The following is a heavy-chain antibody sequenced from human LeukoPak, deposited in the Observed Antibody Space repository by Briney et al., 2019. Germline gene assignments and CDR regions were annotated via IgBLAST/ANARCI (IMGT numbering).Heavy chain of an antibody. Sequence: GESLKISCKGSGYSFTSYWIGWVRQMPGKGLECMGVIYPGDSDTRYSPSFQGQVTISADKSISTAYLQWSSLKASDTAMYYCARRYYDILTGYSYFDYWGQGTLVTVSS. J-gene: IGHJ4*02. V-gene: IGHV5-51*01. CDR1: GYSFTSYW. D-gene: IGHD3-9*01. CDR2: IYPGDSDT. CDR3: ARRYYDILTGYSYFDY.